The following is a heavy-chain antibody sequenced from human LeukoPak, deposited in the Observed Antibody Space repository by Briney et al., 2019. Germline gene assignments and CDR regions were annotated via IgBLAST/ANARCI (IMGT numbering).Heavy chain of an antibody. CDR2: INPNSGGT. D-gene: IGHD6-19*01. J-gene: IGHJ5*02. CDR1: GYTFSDYY. V-gene: IGHV1-2*02. Sequence: ASVKVSCKASGYTFSDYYMHWVRQAPGQGLEWMGWINPNSGGTNYAQKFQGRVTMTRDTSISTAYMELSRLRSDDTAVYYCASIAVAGKKKNWFDPWGQGTLVTVSS. CDR3: ASIAVAGKKKNWFDP.